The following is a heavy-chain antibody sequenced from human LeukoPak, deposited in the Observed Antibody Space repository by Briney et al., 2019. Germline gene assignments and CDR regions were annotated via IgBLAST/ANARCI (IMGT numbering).Heavy chain of an antibody. D-gene: IGHD6-19*01. Sequence: GGSLRLSCAASGFTFNSYAMSWVRQAPGKGLGWVSAISGSGGSTYYADSVKGRFTISRDNSKNTLYLQMNSLRAEDTAVYYCAKGPYSSGWYYFDYWGQGTLVTVSS. CDR1: GFTFNSYA. J-gene: IGHJ4*02. V-gene: IGHV3-23*01. CDR2: ISGSGGST. CDR3: AKGPYSSGWYYFDY.